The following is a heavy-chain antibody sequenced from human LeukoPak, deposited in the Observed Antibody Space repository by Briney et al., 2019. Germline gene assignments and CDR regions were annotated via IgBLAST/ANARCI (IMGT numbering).Heavy chain of an antibody. CDR3: AREGRDGFRIIDY. Sequence: ASVKVSCKASGYTFTGYYMHWVRQAPGQGLEWMGWINPNSGGTNYAQKFQGRVTMTRDTSISTAFLQWNSLKASDTAMYYCAREGRDGFRIIDYWGQGTLVTVSS. D-gene: IGHD5-24*01. V-gene: IGHV1-2*02. CDR2: INPNSGGT. J-gene: IGHJ4*02. CDR1: GYTFTGYY.